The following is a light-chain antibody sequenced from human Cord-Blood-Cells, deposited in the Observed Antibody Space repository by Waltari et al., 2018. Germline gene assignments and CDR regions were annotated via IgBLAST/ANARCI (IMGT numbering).Light chain of an antibody. J-gene: IGLJ2*01. V-gene: IGLV3-1*01. CDR1: KLGDKY. CDR2: QDS. Sequence: SYELTQPPSVSVSPGQTASITCSGDKLGDKYACWYQQKPGQSPVLVIYQDSKRPSGIPGRFSGSNSGNKATLTISGTQAMDEADYYCQAWDSSTAVVFGGGTKLTVL. CDR3: QAWDSSTAVV.